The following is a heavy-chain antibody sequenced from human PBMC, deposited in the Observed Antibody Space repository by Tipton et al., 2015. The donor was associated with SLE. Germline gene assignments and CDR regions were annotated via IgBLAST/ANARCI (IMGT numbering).Heavy chain of an antibody. Sequence: SLRLSCVASGFTFSYDWMTWVRQAPGKGLEWVANIKQDGSEKYYVDSVKGRFAISRDNAKNSLYLQMNSLRAEDTAVYYCARDPADYYYYGMDVWGQGTTVTVSS. V-gene: IGHV3-7*01. CDR3: ARDPADYYYYGMDV. CDR2: IKQDGSEK. J-gene: IGHJ6*02. CDR1: GFTFSYDW.